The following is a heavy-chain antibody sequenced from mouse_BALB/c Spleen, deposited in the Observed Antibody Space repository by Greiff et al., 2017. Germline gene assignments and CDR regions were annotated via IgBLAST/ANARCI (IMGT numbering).Heavy chain of an antibody. J-gene: IGHJ2*01. Sequence: EVQLQESGGGLVQPGGSRKLSCAASGFTFSSFGMHWVRQAPEKGLEWVAYISSGSSTIYYADTVKGRFTISRDNPKNTLFLQMTSLRSEDTAMYYCASGVWGGFDYWGQGTTLTVSS. CDR1: GFTFSSFG. CDR3: ASGVWGGFDY. D-gene: IGHD2-10*02. V-gene: IGHV5-17*02. CDR2: ISSGSSTI.